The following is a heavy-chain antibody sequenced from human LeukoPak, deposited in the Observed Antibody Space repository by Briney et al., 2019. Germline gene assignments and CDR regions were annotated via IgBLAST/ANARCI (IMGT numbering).Heavy chain of an antibody. J-gene: IGHJ6*02. CDR3: ARDLLGTSYSYNRYYFYGMDV. CDR1: GFTFSTYA. Sequence: GGSLRLSCAASGFTFSTYAMHWVRQAPGKGLEWVAALSSDGNSKYYADSVKGRITISRDNSKNTLYVQINSLRVEDTAVYYCARDLLGTSYSYNRYYFYGMDVWGQGTTVTVSS. D-gene: IGHD2-15*01. V-gene: IGHV3-30*04. CDR2: LSSDGNSK.